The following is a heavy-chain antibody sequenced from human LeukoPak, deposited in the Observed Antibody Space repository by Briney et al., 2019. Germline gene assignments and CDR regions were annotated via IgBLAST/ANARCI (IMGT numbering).Heavy chain of an antibody. CDR2: IYYSGST. CDR1: GGSISSYY. D-gene: IGHD3-3*01. CDR3: ARGPPRGGRFLKPALDPFDY. Sequence: SETLSLTCTVSGGSISSYYWSWIRQPPGKGLEWIGYIYYSGSTNYNPSLKSRVTISVDTSKNQFSLKLSSVTAADTAVYYCARGPPRGGRFLKPALDPFDYWGQGTLVTVSS. V-gene: IGHV4-59*08. J-gene: IGHJ4*02.